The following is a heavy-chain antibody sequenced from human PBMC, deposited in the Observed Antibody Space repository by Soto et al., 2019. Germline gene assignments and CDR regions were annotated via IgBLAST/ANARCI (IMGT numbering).Heavy chain of an antibody. J-gene: IGHJ5*02. Sequence: SETLSLTCSVSGDSVSSGLYYWSWIRQPPGKGLEWIGYIYHSGTTKYNPSLKSPVTISVDTSKNQFSLKMSLLTAADTAIYYCARVSFYYDTSGYAVAWLDPWGQGTLVTVSS. CDR3: ARVSFYYDTSGYAVAWLDP. CDR1: GDSVSSGLYY. CDR2: IYHSGTT. D-gene: IGHD3-22*01. V-gene: IGHV4-61*01.